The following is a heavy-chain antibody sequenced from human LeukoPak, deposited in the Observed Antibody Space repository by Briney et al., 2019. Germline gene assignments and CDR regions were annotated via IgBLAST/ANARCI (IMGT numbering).Heavy chain of an antibody. CDR2: IIPIFGTA. D-gene: IGHD1-26*01. Sequence: ASVKVSCKASGYTFTSYYMHWVRQAPGQGLEWMGGIIPIFGTANYAQKFQGRVTITADESTSTAYMELSSLRSEDTAVYYCARDHSGSYPGSFDYWGQGTLVTVSS. CDR3: ARDHSGSYPGSFDY. V-gene: IGHV1-69*13. J-gene: IGHJ4*02. CDR1: GYTFTSYY.